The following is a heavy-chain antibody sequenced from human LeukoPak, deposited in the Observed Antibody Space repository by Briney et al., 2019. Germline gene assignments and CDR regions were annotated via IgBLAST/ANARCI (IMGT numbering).Heavy chain of an antibody. D-gene: IGHD3-22*01. CDR1: GFTFSSYE. CDR2: ITSSSSYI. CDR3: ARGGHAYYDSSGYRYYFDY. V-gene: IGHV3-21*01. Sequence: TGGSLRLSCAASGFTFSSYEMNWVRQAPGKGLEWVSSITSSSSYIYYADSVKGRFTFSRDNAKNSLYLQMNSLRAEDTAVYYCARGGHAYYDSSGYRYYFDYWGQGTLVTVSS. J-gene: IGHJ4*02.